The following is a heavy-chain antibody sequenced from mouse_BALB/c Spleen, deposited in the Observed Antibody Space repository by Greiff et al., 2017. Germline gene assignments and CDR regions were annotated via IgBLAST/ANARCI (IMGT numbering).Heavy chain of an antibody. V-gene: IGHV5-12-1*01. CDR3: ARHDGYYGAMDY. Sequence: VMLVESGGGLVKPGGSLKLSCAASGFAFSSYDMSWVRQTPEKRLEWVAYISSGGGSTYYPDTVKGRFTISRDNAKNTLYLQMSSLKSEDTAMYYCARHDGYYGAMDYWGQGTSVTVSS. J-gene: IGHJ4*01. CDR1: GFAFSSYD. D-gene: IGHD2-3*01. CDR2: ISSGGGST.